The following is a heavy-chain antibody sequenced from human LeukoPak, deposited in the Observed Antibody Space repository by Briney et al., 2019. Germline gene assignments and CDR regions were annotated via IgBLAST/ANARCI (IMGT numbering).Heavy chain of an antibody. J-gene: IGHJ3*02. V-gene: IGHV4-39*07. CDR2: IYYSGST. Sequence: SETLSLTCTVSGGSISSSSYYWGWIRQPPGKRLEWIGSIYYSGSTYYNPSLKSRVTISVDTSKNQFSLNLNSVTAADTAVYYCARVSTAISGSSAPGAFDIWGRGTMVTVSS. CDR3: ARVSTAISGSSAPGAFDI. CDR1: GGSISSSSYY. D-gene: IGHD1-26*01.